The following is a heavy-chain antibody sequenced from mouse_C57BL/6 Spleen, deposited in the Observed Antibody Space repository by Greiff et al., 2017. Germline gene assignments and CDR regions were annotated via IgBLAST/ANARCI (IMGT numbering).Heavy chain of an antibody. CDR2: IYPGDGDT. Sequence: VQLQQSGAELVKPGASVKISCKASGYAFSSYWMNWVKQRPGKGLEWIGQIYPGDGDTNYNGKFKGKATLTADKSSSTAYMQLSSLTSEDSAVYFCARGGYYYGSSHLYFDVWGTGTTVTVSS. CDR1: GYAFSSYW. D-gene: IGHD1-1*01. CDR3: ARGGYYYGSSHLYFDV. V-gene: IGHV1-80*01. J-gene: IGHJ1*03.